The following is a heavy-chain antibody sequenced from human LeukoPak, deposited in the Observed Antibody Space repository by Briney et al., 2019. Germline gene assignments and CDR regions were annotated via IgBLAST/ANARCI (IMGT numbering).Heavy chain of an antibody. Sequence: SETLSLTCAVSGGSFSTYYWSWIRQPPGKGLEWIGEINHSGSTNYNPSLESGVTTTVDTTDNQFFLMLRSVTAADTAVYYCARGPKPKSITMVRGVNFQRTKNWFDPWGQGILVTVSS. CDR3: ARGPKPKSITMVRGVNFQRTKNWFDP. CDR1: GGSFSTYY. J-gene: IGHJ5*02. D-gene: IGHD3-10*01. CDR2: INHSGST. V-gene: IGHV4-34*01.